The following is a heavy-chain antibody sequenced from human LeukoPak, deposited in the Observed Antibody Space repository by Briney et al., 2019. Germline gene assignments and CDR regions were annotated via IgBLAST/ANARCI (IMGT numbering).Heavy chain of an antibody. V-gene: IGHV3-74*01. CDR3: ARDTEQWLTRGYWFDP. D-gene: IGHD6-19*01. Sequence: QPGRSLRLSCAASGFTFSNYWMHWVRQAPGKGLVWVSRINSDGSSTNYADSVRGRFTISRDNAKNTLYLQMNSLRAEDTAVYYCARDTEQWLTRGYWFDPWGQGTLVTVSS. J-gene: IGHJ5*02. CDR1: GFTFSNYW. CDR2: INSDGSST.